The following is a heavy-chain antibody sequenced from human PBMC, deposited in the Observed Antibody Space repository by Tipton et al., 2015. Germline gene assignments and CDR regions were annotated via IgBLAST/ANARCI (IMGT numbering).Heavy chain of an antibody. D-gene: IGHD6-19*01. J-gene: IGHJ4*02. CDR1: GFTFIDYA. V-gene: IGHV3-33*08. Sequence: QVQLVQSGGGVVQPGRSLRLSCAASGFTFIDYAFHWVRQAPGKGLEWVAVIWSDGTQKYYADSVKGRFTISRDTSMDTLYLQMDSLRVEDTAVYFCARGGSVAGAFDYWGQGTLVTVSS. CDR3: ARGGSVAGAFDY. CDR2: IWSDGTQK.